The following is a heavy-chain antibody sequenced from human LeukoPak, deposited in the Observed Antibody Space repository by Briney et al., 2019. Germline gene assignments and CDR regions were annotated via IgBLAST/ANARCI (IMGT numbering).Heavy chain of an antibody. CDR1: GFTFSTCG. Sequence: PGGSLRLSCAASGFTFSTCGMHWVRQAPGKGLEWVAFIRYGGSDIYYGDSVKGRFTISRDNSKNTLYLQMNSLRGEDTAVYYCAKEPYSSVYYFYYMDVWGIGTTVTVSS. CDR2: IRYGGSDI. CDR3: AKEPYSSVYYFYYMDV. V-gene: IGHV3-30*02. D-gene: IGHD6-25*01. J-gene: IGHJ6*03.